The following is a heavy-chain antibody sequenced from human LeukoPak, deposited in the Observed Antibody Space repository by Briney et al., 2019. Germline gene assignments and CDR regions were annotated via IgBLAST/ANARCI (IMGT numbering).Heavy chain of an antibody. D-gene: IGHD6-19*01. J-gene: IGHJ4*02. V-gene: IGHV4-4*07. CDR2: IYTTGSS. CDR3: ARDNPVAGNRGIDY. CDR1: GGSNSSYY. Sequence: PSETLSLTCTVSGGSNSSYYWSWIRQPAGKGLEWLGRIYTTGSSNYNPSLKSRVTMSVDTSKNQFSLKLSSVTAADTAVCYCARDNPVAGNRGIDYWGQGTLVTVSS.